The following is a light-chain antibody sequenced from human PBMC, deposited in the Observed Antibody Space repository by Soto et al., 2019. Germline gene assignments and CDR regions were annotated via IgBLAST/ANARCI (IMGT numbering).Light chain of an antibody. CDR3: QQYDNLPLT. V-gene: IGKV1-33*01. Sequence: DIQMTQSPSSLSASVGDRVTITCQASQDIKNYLNWYQQKSGKAPKLLIYDASDLETGVPSRFSGSGAGTDFPFTINNLQPEDIATYYCQQYDNLPLTFGGGTKVEIK. CDR2: DAS. J-gene: IGKJ4*01. CDR1: QDIKNY.